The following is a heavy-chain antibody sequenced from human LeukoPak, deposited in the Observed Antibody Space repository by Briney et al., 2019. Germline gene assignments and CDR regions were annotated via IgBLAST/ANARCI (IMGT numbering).Heavy chain of an antibody. CDR1: GGSISSYY. CDR3: ARTKPSSSSWYKFDAFDI. D-gene: IGHD6-13*01. J-gene: IGHJ3*02. V-gene: IGHV4-39*01. CDR2: IYYSGST. Sequence: PSETLSLTCTVSGGSISSYYWGWIRQPPGKGLEWIGSIYYSGSTYYNPSLKSRVTISVDTSKNQFSLKLSSVTAADTAVYYCARTKPSSSSWYKFDAFDIWGQGTMVTVPS.